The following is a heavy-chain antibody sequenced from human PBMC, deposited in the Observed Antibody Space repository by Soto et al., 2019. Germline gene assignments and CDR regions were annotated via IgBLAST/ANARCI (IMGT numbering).Heavy chain of an antibody. Sequence: PGGSLRLSCVGSGFAFSTYEMNWVRQAPGKGLEWVSYMTNTGDSMSNAYSVNGRFTISRDNAKNSVFLHMSSLRAEDTALYYCVRRNYYYGLDLWGKGTTVTVSS. CDR1: GFAFSTYE. CDR2: MTNTGDSM. CDR3: VRRNYYYGLDL. V-gene: IGHV3-48*03. J-gene: IGHJ6*04.